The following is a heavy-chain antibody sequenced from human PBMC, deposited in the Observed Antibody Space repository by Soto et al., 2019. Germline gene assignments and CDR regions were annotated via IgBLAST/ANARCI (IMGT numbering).Heavy chain of an antibody. CDR2: MFHSGST. J-gene: IGHJ5*02. V-gene: IGHV4-38-2*01. CDR1: GYSISSGYY. Sequence: SETLSLTCAVSGYSISSGYYWGWIRQPPGKGLEWIGSMFHSGSTYYNPSLKSRVTISVDTSKNQFSLKLSSVTAADTAVYYCARGHIVVVPTVGWFDPWGHGTLVTGSS. CDR3: ARGHIVVVPTVGWFDP. D-gene: IGHD2-2*01.